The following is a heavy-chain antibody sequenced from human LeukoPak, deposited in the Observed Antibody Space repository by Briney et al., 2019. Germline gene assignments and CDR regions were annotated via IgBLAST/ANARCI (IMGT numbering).Heavy chain of an antibody. D-gene: IGHD1-7*01. CDR2: INPSNGAT. V-gene: IGHV1-2*02. Sequence: ASVKVSCKASGYAFSDYYMHWVRQAPGQGLEYIGWINPSNGATNYAQKFQGRVTMTRYTSVRTTYMELNRLRSDDTGVYYCARERVAGTENYAMDVWGQGTTVTVSS. CDR3: ARERVAGTENYAMDV. J-gene: IGHJ6*02. CDR1: GYAFSDYY.